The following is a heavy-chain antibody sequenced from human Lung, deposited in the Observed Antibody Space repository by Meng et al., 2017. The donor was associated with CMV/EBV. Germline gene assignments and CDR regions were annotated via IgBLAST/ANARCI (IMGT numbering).Heavy chain of an antibody. D-gene: IGHD1-26*01. V-gene: IGHV3-48*03. Sequence: GESLKISCAASGFTFSSYEMNWVRQAPGKGLEWVSYISSSGSTIYYADSVKGRFTISRDNAKNSLYLQMNSLRAEDTAVYYCARDSTRYSGSHLDYYYGMDVXGQRXTVTVSS. CDR2: ISSSGSTI. CDR1: GFTFSSYE. J-gene: IGHJ6*02. CDR3: ARDSTRYSGSHLDYYYGMDV.